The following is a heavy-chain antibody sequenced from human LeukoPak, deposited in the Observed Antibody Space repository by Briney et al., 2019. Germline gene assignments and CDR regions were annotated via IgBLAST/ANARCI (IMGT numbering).Heavy chain of an antibody. V-gene: IGHV4-30-2*01. CDR3: ARAYYYDSSGYGPFDY. Sequence: PSETLSLTCAVSGGSISSGGYSWSWIRQPPGKGLEWIGYIYHSGSTYYNPSLKSRVTISVDRSKNQFSLKPSSVTAADTAVYYCARAYYYDSSGYGPFDYWGQGTLVTVSS. CDR2: IYHSGST. CDR1: GGSISSGGYS. J-gene: IGHJ4*02. D-gene: IGHD3-22*01.